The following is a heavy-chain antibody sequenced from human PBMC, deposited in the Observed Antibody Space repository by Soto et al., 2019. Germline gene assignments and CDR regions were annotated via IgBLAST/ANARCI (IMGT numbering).Heavy chain of an antibody. CDR2: ISYDGSDK. CDR3: AKGAPSPSQHAFDI. J-gene: IGHJ3*02. CDR1: GFSFSSYD. V-gene: IGHV3-30*18. Sequence: QVHLVESGGGVVQPGRSLRLSCAASGFSFSSYDMHWVRQAPGKGLEWVAMISYDGSDKYFSDSVKGRLTISRDNSKNTVSLEMNSLRTKDTAAYYCAKGAPSPSQHAFDIWGQGTMVTVSS.